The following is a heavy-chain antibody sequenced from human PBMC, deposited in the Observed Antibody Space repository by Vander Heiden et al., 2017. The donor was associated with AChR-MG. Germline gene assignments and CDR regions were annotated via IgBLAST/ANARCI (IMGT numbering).Heavy chain of an antibody. V-gene: IGHV3-30-3*01. D-gene: IGHD3-22*01. CDR1: GFNFSSYA. CDR2: ISYDGSNK. Sequence: AASGFNFSSYAMPWVRHAPGKGLEWVAVISYDGSNKYYADSLKGRFTISRDNSKNTLYLQMNSLKAEDTAVYYCARDPPRTYYYDSSGSRPDYWGQGTLVTVSS. J-gene: IGHJ4*02. CDR3: ARDPPRTYYYDSSGSRPDY.